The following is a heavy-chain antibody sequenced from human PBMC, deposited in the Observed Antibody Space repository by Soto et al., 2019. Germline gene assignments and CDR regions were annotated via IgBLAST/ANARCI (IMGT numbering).Heavy chain of an antibody. Sequence: QVQLVQSGAEVKKPGASVKVSCKASGYTFTSYGISWVRQAPGQGLEWMGWISAYNGNTNYAQKLQGRVTMTTDTSTRHAYIEVRSPRSDGTAVYYCAGGKLTTVVTGRGKYFDYWGQGTLVTVSS. V-gene: IGHV1-18*01. D-gene: IGHD4-17*01. CDR1: GYTFTSYG. J-gene: IGHJ4*02. CDR2: ISAYNGNT. CDR3: AGGKLTTVVTGRGKYFDY.